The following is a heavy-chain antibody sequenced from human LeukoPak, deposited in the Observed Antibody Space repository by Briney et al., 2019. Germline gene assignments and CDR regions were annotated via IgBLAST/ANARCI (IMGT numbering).Heavy chain of an antibody. V-gene: IGHV1-8*01. CDR1: GYTFTSYD. CDR2: MNPNSGNT. D-gene: IGHD2-2*02. CDR3: ATLSVVPAAIGTEYFQH. Sequence: GASVKVSCKASGYTFTSYDINWVRQATGQGLEWMGWMNPNSGNTGYAQKFQGRVTMTRNTSISTAYMELSSLRSEDTAVYYCATLSVVPAAIGTEYFQHWGQGTLVTVSS. J-gene: IGHJ1*01.